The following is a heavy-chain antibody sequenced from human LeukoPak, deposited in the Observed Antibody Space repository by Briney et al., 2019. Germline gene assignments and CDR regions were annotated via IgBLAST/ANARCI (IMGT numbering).Heavy chain of an antibody. CDR3: AMCSGGSCYLNYFDY. D-gene: IGHD2-15*01. V-gene: IGHV4-59*01. Sequence: SETLSLTCTVSGGSISSYYWSWIRQPPGKGLGWIGYIYYSESTNYNPSLKSRVTISVDTSKNQFSLKLSSVTAADTAVYYCAMCSGGSCYLNYFDYWGQGTLVTVSS. CDR2: IYYSEST. J-gene: IGHJ4*02. CDR1: GGSISSYY.